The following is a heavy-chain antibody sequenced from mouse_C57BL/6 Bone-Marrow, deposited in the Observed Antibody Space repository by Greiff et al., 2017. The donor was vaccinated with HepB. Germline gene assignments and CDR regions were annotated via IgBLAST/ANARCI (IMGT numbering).Heavy chain of an antibody. D-gene: IGHD2-3*01. CDR1: GYTFTNYW. J-gene: IGHJ3*01. CDR3: ARAEYDGGCAC. V-gene: IGHV1-63*01. Sequence: QVQLKESGAELVRPGTSVKMSCKASGYTFTNYWIGWAKQRPGHGLEWIGDIYPGGGYTNYNEKFKGKATLTADKSSSTAYMQFSSLTSEDSASYGGARAEYDGGCACWGQGTRVTVAA. CDR2: IYPGGGYT.